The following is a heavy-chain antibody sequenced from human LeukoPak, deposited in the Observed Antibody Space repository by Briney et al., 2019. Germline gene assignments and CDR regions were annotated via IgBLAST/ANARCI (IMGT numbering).Heavy chain of an antibody. CDR1: GYTFTHFD. D-gene: IGHD2-15*01. CDR2: ISPYNGDT. Sequence: GASVKVSCKASGYTFTHFDISWVRQAPGQGLEWMGRISPYNGDTYYAQNLQGRVTVTTDTSTRTAYMELKSLTSDDPAVYYCARKRGGCYPDWGQGTLVTVSS. V-gene: IGHV1-18*01. CDR3: ARKRGGCYPD. J-gene: IGHJ4*02.